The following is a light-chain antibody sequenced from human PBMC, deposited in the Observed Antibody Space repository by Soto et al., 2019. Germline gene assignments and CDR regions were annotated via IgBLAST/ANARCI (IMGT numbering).Light chain of an antibody. V-gene: IGKV3-20*01. Sequence: EIVLTQSPATLSLSPGERATLSCRASQSVISNLAWYQQKPGQAPRXLIYGASARATGIPDRFSGSGSGTDLTITISRLEPEDFAVYYCQQYDSSPRTFGQGTKVDNK. J-gene: IGKJ1*01. CDR2: GAS. CDR1: QSVISN. CDR3: QQYDSSPRT.